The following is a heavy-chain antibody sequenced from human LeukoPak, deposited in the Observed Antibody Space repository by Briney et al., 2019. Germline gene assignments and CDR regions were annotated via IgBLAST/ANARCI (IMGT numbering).Heavy chain of an antibody. CDR1: RFTFSSYG. CDR2: MWYDGSRA. Sequence: PGGSLRLSCAASRFTFSSYGMHWVRQAPGKGLEWVAVMWYDGSRALHADSVKGRFTISRDISKNTLYLQMDSLRAEDTAVYYCAKSRDGYHHGLLWGQGTLVTVSS. J-gene: IGHJ1*01. D-gene: IGHD5-24*01. CDR3: AKSRDGYHHGLL. V-gene: IGHV3-33*06.